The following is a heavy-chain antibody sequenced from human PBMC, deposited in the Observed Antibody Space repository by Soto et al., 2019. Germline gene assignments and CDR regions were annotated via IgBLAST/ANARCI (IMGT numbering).Heavy chain of an antibody. CDR3: AREAPDYNLSPGMDV. CDR1: GFTFSSYA. V-gene: IGHV3-30-3*01. Sequence: QVQLVESGGGVVRPGRSLRLSCAASGFTFSSYAMHWVRQAPGKGLEWVAVISYDGSNKYYADSVKGRFTISRDNSKNTLYLQMNSLRAEDTAVYYCAREAPDYNLSPGMDVWGQGTTVTVSS. D-gene: IGHD4-4*01. J-gene: IGHJ6*02. CDR2: ISYDGSNK.